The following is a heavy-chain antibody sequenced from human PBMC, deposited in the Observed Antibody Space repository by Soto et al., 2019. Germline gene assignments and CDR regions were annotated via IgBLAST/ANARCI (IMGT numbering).Heavy chain of an antibody. CDR3: AKESYYYDSSGYYRPAGWMDV. D-gene: IGHD3-22*01. Sequence: QVQLVESGGGVVQPGRSLRLSCAASGFTFSSYGMHWVRQAPGKGLEWVAVISYDGSNKYYADSVKGRFTISRDNSKNTLYLQMNSLRAEDTAVYYCAKESYYYDSSGYYRPAGWMDVWGQGTTVTVSS. CDR2: ISYDGSNK. V-gene: IGHV3-30*18. J-gene: IGHJ6*02. CDR1: GFTFSSYG.